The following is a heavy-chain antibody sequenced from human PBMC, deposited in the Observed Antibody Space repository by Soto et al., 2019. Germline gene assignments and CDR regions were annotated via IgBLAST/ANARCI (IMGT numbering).Heavy chain of an antibody. CDR3: AKTIVPAAMEDPFDY. D-gene: IGHD2-2*01. J-gene: IGHJ4*02. V-gene: IGHV3-30*18. CDR1: GFTFSSYG. CDR2: ISYDGSNK. Sequence: QVQLVESGGGVVQPGRSLRLSCAASGFTFSSYGMHWVRQAPGKGLEWVAVISYDGSNKYYADSVKGRFTISRDNSKNTLYLQMNSLRAEDTAVYYCAKTIVPAAMEDPFDYWGQGTLVTVSS.